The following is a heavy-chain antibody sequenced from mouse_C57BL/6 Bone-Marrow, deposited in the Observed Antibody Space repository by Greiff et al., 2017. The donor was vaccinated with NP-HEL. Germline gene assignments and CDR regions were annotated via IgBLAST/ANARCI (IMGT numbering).Heavy chain of an antibody. CDR2: SRNKANDYTT. CDR3: AREYYGSSSWYFDV. D-gene: IGHD1-1*01. V-gene: IGHV7-1*01. Sequence: EVNVVESGGGLVQSGRSLRLSCATSGFTFSDFYMEWVRQAPGKGLEWIAASRNKANDYTTEYSASVKGRFIVSRDTSQSILYLQMNALRAEDTAIYYCAREYYGSSSWYFDVWGTGTTVTVSS. J-gene: IGHJ1*03. CDR1: GFTFSDFY.